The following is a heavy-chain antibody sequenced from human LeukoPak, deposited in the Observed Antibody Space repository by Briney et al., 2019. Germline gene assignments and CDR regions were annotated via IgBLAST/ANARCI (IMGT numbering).Heavy chain of an antibody. Sequence: SETLSLTCAVYGGSFSGYYWSWIRQPPGKGLEWIGEINHSGSSDYNPSLKSRVTISVDTSKNQFSLKLSSVTAADTAVYYCARGEDGDYYFQHWGQGTLVTVSS. J-gene: IGHJ1*01. CDR2: INHSGSS. CDR1: GGSFSGYY. CDR3: ARGEDGDYYFQH. V-gene: IGHV4-34*01. D-gene: IGHD4-17*01.